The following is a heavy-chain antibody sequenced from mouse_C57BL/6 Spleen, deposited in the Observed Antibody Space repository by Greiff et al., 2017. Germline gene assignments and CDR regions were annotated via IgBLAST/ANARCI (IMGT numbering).Heavy chain of an antibody. CDR2: IYPGDGDT. CDR1: GYAFSSSW. V-gene: IGHV1-82*01. CDR3: AREGDRGFAY. D-gene: IGHD3-3*01. Sequence: VQLQESGPELVKPGASVKISCKASGYAFSSSWMNWVKQRPGKGLEWIGRIYPGDGDTNYNGKFKGKATLTADKSSSTAYMQLSSLTSEDSAVXFCAREGDRGFAYWGQGTLVTVSA. J-gene: IGHJ3*01.